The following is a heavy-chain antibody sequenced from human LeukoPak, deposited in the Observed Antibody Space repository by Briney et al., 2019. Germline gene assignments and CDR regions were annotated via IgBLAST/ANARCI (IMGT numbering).Heavy chain of an antibody. CDR2: IIPIFGTA. CDR1: GGTFSSYA. CDR3: ARDEYYDSSGYFADY. D-gene: IGHD3-22*01. V-gene: IGHV1-69*01. J-gene: IGHJ4*02. Sequence: SVKVSCKASGGTFSSYAISWVRQAPGQGLEWMGGIIPIFGTANYAQKFQGRVTITADESTSTAYMELSSLRSEDTAAYYCARDEYYDSSGYFADYWGQGTLVTVSS.